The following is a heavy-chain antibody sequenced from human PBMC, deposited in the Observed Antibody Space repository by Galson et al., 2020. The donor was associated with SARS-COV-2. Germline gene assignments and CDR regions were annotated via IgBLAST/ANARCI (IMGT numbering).Heavy chain of an antibody. J-gene: IGHJ3*01. CDR1: GDSVSRNSAA. V-gene: IGHV6-1*01. D-gene: IGHD6-13*01. CDR2: TYYRSHWST. Sequence: SQTLSLTCAISGDSVSRNSAAWNWIRQSPSRGLEWLGRTYYRSHWSTDYAVSVKSRITINPDTSKNQFSLQLNSVTPEDTAIYYCGGRVAGAVSLWSWGQGTMVIVSS. CDR3: GGRVAGAVSLWS.